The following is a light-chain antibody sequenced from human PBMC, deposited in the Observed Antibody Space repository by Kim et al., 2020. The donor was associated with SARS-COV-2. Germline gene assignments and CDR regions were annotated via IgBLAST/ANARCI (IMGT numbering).Light chain of an antibody. CDR1: SLRSYY. CDR2: GKN. Sequence: AWGHTARITCQGDSLRSYYATWYQQKPGQAPILVIYGKNNRPSGIPDRFSGSSSGNTASLTITGTQAGDEADYYCNSRDSNDNVVFGGGTQLTVL. J-gene: IGLJ2*01. CDR3: NSRDSNDNVV. V-gene: IGLV3-19*01.